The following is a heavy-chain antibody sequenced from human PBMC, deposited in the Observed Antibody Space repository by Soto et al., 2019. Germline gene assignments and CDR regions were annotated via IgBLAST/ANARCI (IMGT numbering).Heavy chain of an antibody. V-gene: IGHV3-21*06. CDR1: GFTFTRYS. Sequence: EVQLVESGGGMVKPGGSLRLSCAASGFTFTRYSMNWVRQAPGKGLEWVSSISSTTNYIYYGDSMKGRFTISRDNAKNSLYLEMNGLRAEDTAVYYCARESADLTSNFDYWGQGTLVTVSS. CDR2: ISSTTNYI. J-gene: IGHJ4*02. CDR3: ARESADLTSNFDY.